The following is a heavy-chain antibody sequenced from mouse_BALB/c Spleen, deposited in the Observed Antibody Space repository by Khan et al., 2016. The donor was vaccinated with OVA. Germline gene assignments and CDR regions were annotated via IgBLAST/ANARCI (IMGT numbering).Heavy chain of an antibody. CDR2: LSYSGNT. CDR1: GYSITSDYA. CDR3: AKIYGGDFDY. D-gene: IGHD1-1*01. J-gene: IGHJ2*01. Sequence: EVQLQESGPGLVTPSQSLSLTCTVTGYSITSDYAWNWIRQFPGNQLEWMGYLSYSGNTKYNPSLNSRISITRDTSVNQFFLQLNSVTIENTATYYGAKIYGGDFDYWGQGTTVTVSS. V-gene: IGHV3-2*02.